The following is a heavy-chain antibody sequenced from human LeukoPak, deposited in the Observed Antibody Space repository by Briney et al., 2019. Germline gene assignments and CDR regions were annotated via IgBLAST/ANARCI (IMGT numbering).Heavy chain of an antibody. CDR2: ISSSSSYI. D-gene: IGHD6-6*01. J-gene: IGHJ5*02. V-gene: IGHV3-21*01. CDR3: ARGIAAGQFDP. Sequence: GGSLRLSCAVSGFTFSSYAMSWVRQAPGKGLEWVSSISSSSSYIYYADSVKGRFTISRDNAKNSLYLQMNSLRAEDTAVYYCARGIAAGQFDPWGQGTLVTVSS. CDR1: GFTFSSYA.